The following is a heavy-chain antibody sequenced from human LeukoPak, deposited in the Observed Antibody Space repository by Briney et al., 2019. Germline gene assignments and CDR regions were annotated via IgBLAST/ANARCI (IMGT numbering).Heavy chain of an antibody. CDR1: GGSSSSYY. V-gene: IGHV4-4*07. CDR2: IYTSGST. J-gene: IGHJ4*02. CDR3: ARLSRGAVADY. D-gene: IGHD6-19*01. Sequence: SETLSLTCTVSGGSSSSYYWSWIRQPAGKGLQWIGRIYTSGSTNYNPSLKSRVTLSVDTSKNQLSLKVSSVTAADTAVYYCARLSRGAVADYWGQGTLVTVSS.